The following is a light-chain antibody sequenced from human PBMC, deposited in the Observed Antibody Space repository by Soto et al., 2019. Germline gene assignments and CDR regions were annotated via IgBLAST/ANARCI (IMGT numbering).Light chain of an antibody. CDR3: QKYNSAPLT. CDR2: ATS. Sequence: QMSHAPASLSACVGARVTITCRASQGIAPYLAWFQQKPGKVPKLLIYATSTLQSGVPSRFSGSGSGTDFTLTINSLQPEDVGTYYCQKYNSAPLTFGGGTKVDIK. V-gene: IGKV1-27*01. J-gene: IGKJ4*01. CDR1: QGIAPY.